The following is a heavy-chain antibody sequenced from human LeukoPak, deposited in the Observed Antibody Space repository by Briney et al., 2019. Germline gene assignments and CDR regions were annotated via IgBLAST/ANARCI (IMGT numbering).Heavy chain of an antibody. D-gene: IGHD3-22*01. V-gene: IGHV3-23*01. Sequence: GGSLRLSCAASGFTFSSYAMSCVRQAPGKGLEWVSGISGSGDNTYYADSVKGRFTISRDNSKNTLYVQVNSLGTEDTAAYYCAKGSYYDSSGSFYFDYWGQGTLVTVSS. J-gene: IGHJ4*02. CDR1: GFTFSSYA. CDR3: AKGSYYDSSGSFYFDY. CDR2: ISGSGDNT.